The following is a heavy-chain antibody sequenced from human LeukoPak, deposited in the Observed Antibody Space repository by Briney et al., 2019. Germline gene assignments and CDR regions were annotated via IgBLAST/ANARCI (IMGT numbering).Heavy chain of an antibody. CDR3: ASNPGPYSSTSRAPPRYSDY. D-gene: IGHD6-13*01. V-gene: IGHV4-34*01. J-gene: IGHJ4*02. Sequence: SETLSLTCAVYGGSFSGYYWSWIRQPPGKGLEWIGEINHSGSTNYNPSLKSRVTISVDTSKNQFSLKLSSVTAADTAVYYCASNPGPYSSTSRAPPRYSDYWGQGTLVTVSS. CDR2: INHSGST. CDR1: GGSFSGYY.